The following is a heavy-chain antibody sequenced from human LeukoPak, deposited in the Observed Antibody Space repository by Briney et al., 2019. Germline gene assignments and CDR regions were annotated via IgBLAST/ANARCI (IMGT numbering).Heavy chain of an antibody. J-gene: IGHJ4*02. Sequence: SVKVSCKASGGTFSSYAISWVRQAPGQGLEWMGGIIPIFGTANYAQKFQGRVTITTDESTSTAYMELSSLRSEDTAVYYCARGSGHYHILTGYYSYDYWGQGTLVTVSS. V-gene: IGHV1-69*05. CDR3: ARGSGHYHILTGYYSYDY. D-gene: IGHD3-9*01. CDR1: GGTFSSYA. CDR2: IIPIFGTA.